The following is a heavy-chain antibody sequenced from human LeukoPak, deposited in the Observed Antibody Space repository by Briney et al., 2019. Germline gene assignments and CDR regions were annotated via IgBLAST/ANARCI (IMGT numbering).Heavy chain of an antibody. CDR2: IQSKTYGEGT. CDR3: TASDHLYCSSSSCHFDY. Sequence: GGSLRLSCTPSGLSFGDYGMSWVRQAPGKGLEWVSFIQSKTYGEGTMYAASVRGRFTISRDDSRSTAYLQMNSLKTEDTAVYYCTASDHLYCSSSSCHFDYWGQGTLVTVSS. J-gene: IGHJ4*02. D-gene: IGHD2-2*01. CDR1: GLSFGDYG. V-gene: IGHV3-49*04.